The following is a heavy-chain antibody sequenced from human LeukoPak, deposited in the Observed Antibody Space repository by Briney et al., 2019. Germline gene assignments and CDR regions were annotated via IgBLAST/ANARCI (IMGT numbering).Heavy chain of an antibody. J-gene: IGHJ4*02. V-gene: IGHV4-39*01. D-gene: IGHD5-18*01. CDR2: IYDSGST. CDR3: ARGDTAMVASYFDY. Sequence: SETLSLTCAVYGGSIRSSYYYWGWIRQPPGKGLEWIGSIYDSGSTYYNPSLKSRVTISVDTSKNQFSLKLNSVTAADTAVYYCARGDTAMVASYFDYWGQGTLVTVSS. CDR1: GGSIRSSYYY.